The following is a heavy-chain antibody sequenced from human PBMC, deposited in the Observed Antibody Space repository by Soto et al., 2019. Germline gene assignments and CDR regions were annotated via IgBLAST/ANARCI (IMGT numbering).Heavy chain of an antibody. CDR2: ISFDGSNK. CDR3: ARPCMTTTTRYHGMGV. V-gene: IGHV3-30-3*01. CDR1: GFAFSRYA. Sequence: GGSLRLSCSASGFAFSRYAMHWVRQAPGEGLDWVAVISFDGSNKYYADSVRGRFTISRDNSNNMLYLQMDSLRPEDTAVYFCARPCMTTTTRYHGMGVWGRGTTVTVSS. J-gene: IGHJ6*02. D-gene: IGHD4-17*01.